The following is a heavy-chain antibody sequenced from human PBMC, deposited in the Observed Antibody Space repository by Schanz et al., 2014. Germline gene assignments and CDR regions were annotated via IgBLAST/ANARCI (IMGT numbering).Heavy chain of an antibody. CDR1: GGSISSFY. CDR2: IYTSGST. J-gene: IGHJ5*02. Sequence: QVQLQESGPGLVKSSETLSLTCTVSGGSISSFYWGWIRQPAGKGLEWIGRIYTSGSTNYNPSLKSRVPMSLDPPKTQFSLKLSSVTAADTAVYYCARDRGYDFSFDPWGQGTLVTVSS. CDR3: ARDRGYDFSFDP. D-gene: IGHD3-3*01. V-gene: IGHV4-4*07.